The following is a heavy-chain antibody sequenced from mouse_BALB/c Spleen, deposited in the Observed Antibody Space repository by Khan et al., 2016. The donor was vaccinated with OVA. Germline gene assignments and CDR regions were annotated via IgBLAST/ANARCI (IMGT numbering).Heavy chain of an antibody. V-gene: IGHV5-9-3*01. D-gene: IGHD2-1*01. Sequence: EVLLVESGGGLVKPGGSLKISCAASGFTFSTYAMSWVRQTPEKRLEWVASISSDGDYTFHPDSVKGRFTISRDNARNTLYLQMRSLRSEATAMYYCARSPDGNFAYWDQGTLVTVST. CDR3: ARSPDGNFAY. CDR2: ISSDGDYT. J-gene: IGHJ3*01. CDR1: GFTFSTYA.